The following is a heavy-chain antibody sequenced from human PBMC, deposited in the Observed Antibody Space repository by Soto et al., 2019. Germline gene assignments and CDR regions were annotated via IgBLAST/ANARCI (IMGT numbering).Heavy chain of an antibody. CDR2: IIPIFGTA. Sequence: QVQLVQSGAEVKKPGSSVKVSCKASGGTFSSYAISWVRQAPGQGLEWMGGIIPIFGTANYAQKFQGRVTITADESTSTAYMELSSLRSEDTGVYYCARDGVGGSGWYFWFDPWGQGTLVTVSS. J-gene: IGHJ5*02. CDR3: ARDGVGGSGWYFWFDP. D-gene: IGHD6-19*01. V-gene: IGHV1-69*01. CDR1: GGTFSSYA.